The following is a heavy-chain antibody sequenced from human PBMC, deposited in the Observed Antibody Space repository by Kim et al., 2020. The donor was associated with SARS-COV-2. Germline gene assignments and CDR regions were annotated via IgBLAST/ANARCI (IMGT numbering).Heavy chain of an antibody. V-gene: IGHV3-15*01. J-gene: IGHJ4*01. D-gene: IGHD1-1*01. CDR3: FTNRPYHGYY. Sequence: GGSLRLFCAASGFTFRDAWMSWVRQAPGKGLEWVGRIKTKTEGGTADYASPVKGRFSISRDDSKNMLYLQMNSLKTEDTAVYYCFTNRPYHGYYWA. CDR1: GFTFRDAW. CDR2: IKTKTEGGTA.